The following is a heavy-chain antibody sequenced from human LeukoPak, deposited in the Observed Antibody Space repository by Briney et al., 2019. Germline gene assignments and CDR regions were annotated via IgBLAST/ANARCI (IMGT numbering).Heavy chain of an antibody. CDR1: GFTFSSYA. CDR2: ISSNGGST. CDR3: MKGKIWFGELPFFDY. Sequence: GGSLRLSCSASGFTFSSYAMHWVRQAPGKGLEYVSAISSNGGSTYYADSVKGRFTISRDNSKNTLYLQMSSLRAEDTAVYYCMKGKIWFGELPFFDYWGQGTLVTVSS. V-gene: IGHV3-64D*06. J-gene: IGHJ4*02. D-gene: IGHD3-10*01.